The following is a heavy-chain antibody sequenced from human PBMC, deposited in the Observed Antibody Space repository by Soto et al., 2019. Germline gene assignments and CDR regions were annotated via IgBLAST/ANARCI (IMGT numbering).Heavy chain of an antibody. CDR2: ISGNGADT. Sequence: EVQLLESGGGLVQPGGSVRLSCAASGFTFSSYAMSWVRQAPGKGLEWVSAISGNGADTSYADSVRGRFTISRDNSKDTLYLQMNSLRAEDTAVYHCAISPGRGFYFHFWGPGTLVTVSS. V-gene: IGHV3-23*01. CDR3: AISPGRGFYFHF. J-gene: IGHJ4*02. D-gene: IGHD3-10*01. CDR1: GFTFSSYA.